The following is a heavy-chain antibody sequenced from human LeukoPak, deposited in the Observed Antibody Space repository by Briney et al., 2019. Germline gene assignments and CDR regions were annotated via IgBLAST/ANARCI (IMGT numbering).Heavy chain of an antibody. CDR1: GXSISSYY. CDR3: ARALWYGSGKDYYYGMDV. CDR2: IYYSGST. D-gene: IGHD3-10*01. Sequence: SETLSLTCTVSGXSISSYYGSWIRQPPGKGLEWIGYIYYSGSTNYNPSLKSRVTISVDTSKNQFSLKLSSVTAADTAVYYCARALWYGSGKDYYYGMDVWGQGTTVTVSS. J-gene: IGHJ6*02. V-gene: IGHV4-59*01.